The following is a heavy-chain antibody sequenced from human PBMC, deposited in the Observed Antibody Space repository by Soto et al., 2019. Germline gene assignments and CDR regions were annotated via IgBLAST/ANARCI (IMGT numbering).Heavy chain of an antibody. CDR2: IYHTGKT. CDR1: GASVSNGDSY. D-gene: IGHD3-10*01. V-gene: IGHV4-31*03. Sequence: QVQLQESGPGLVKPSQTLALACTVSGASVSNGDSYWSWIRQRPGKGLEWIGHIYHTGKTYYNPSLKSRAALLVDTSKPQFSLKLISVTAADTTVYYCARVRIGPVSSRAFDYWGQGTLVTVSS. J-gene: IGHJ4*02. CDR3: ARVRIGPVSSRAFDY.